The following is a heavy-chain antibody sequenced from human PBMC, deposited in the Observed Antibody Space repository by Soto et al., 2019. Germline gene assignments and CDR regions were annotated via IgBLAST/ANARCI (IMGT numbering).Heavy chain of an antibody. CDR1: GFTFDDYT. CDR3: AKDIGRGYYYYGMDV. Sequence: GGSLRLSCAASGFTFDDYTMHWVRQAPGKGLEWVSLISWDGGSTYYADSVKGRFTISRDNSKNSLYLQMNSLRTEDTALYYCAKDIGRGYYYYGMDVWGQGTTVTVSS. J-gene: IGHJ6*02. CDR2: ISWDGGST. D-gene: IGHD3-10*01. V-gene: IGHV3-43*01.